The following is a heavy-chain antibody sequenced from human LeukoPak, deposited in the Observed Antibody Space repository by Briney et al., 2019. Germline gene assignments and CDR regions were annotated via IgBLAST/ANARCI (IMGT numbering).Heavy chain of an antibody. J-gene: IGHJ1*01. V-gene: IGHV3-53*01. CDR2: IYTGEPT. CDR3: TTYRSGHH. Sequence: GGSLRHSCPASRLTDSRKYMTWLRQAPWKGLEWVSVIYTGEPTYHADSVKGEFTISRHNSKHPLHTQMDGLRVEGTAVYYCTTYRSGHHWGKGTRVSVS. CDR1: RLTDSRKY. D-gene: IGHD6-19*01.